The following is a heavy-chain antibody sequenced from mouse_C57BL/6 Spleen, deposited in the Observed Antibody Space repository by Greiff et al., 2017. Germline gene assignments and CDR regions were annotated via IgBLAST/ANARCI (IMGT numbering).Heavy chain of an antibody. D-gene: IGHD2-3*01. J-gene: IGHJ3*01. CDR1: GFNIKDYF. V-gene: IGHV14-2*01. CDR3: ARESHDGYYGFAY. CDR2: IDPEDGET. Sequence: EVKLMESGAELVKPGASVKLSCTASGFNIKDYFIHWVKQRTEQGLEWIGRIDPEDGETKYAPKFQGKATITADTSSNTAYLQLSSLTSEDTAVYYCARESHDGYYGFAYWGQGTLVTVSA.